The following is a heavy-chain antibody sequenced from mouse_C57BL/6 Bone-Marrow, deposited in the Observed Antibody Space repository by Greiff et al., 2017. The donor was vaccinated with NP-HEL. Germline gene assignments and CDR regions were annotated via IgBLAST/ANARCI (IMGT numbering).Heavy chain of an antibody. CDR2: ISDGGSYT. D-gene: IGHD1-1*01. V-gene: IGHV5-4*01. CDR1: GFTFSSYA. CDR3: AREWYYGSSPGWFAY. J-gene: IGHJ3*01. Sequence: DVKLVESGGGLVKPGGSLKLSCAASGFTFSSYAMSWVRQTPEKRLEWVATISDGGSYTYYPDNVKGRFTISRDNAKNNLYLQMSHLKSEDTAMYYCAREWYYGSSPGWFAYWGQGTLVTVSA.